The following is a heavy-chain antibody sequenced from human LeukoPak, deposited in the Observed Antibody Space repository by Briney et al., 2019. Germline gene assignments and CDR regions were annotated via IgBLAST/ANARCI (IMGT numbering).Heavy chain of an antibody. V-gene: IGHV4-59*01. D-gene: IGHD4-11*01. Sequence: SETLSLTCTVSGGSISNYYWSWIRQPPGKGLEWIGYIYYSGSTNYNPSLKSRVTISVDTSKNQFSLKLRSVTAADTAVYYCARDPGAPYSDYIYYYYYYMDVWGKGTTVTVSS. CDR1: GGSISNYY. CDR2: IYYSGST. CDR3: ARDPGAPYSDYIYYYYYYMDV. J-gene: IGHJ6*03.